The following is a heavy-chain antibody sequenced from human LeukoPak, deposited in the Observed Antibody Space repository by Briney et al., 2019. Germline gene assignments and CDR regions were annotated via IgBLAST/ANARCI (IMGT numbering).Heavy chain of an antibody. V-gene: IGHV3-48*03. CDR3: ARDTVNGPFVISLDL. Sequence: PGGSLRLSCAASGFTFSTYAMHWVRQAPGKGPEWVAHINSADNVEYYTDSVRGRFTMSRDNAKDLLYLQMNSLRDEDTAVYYCARDTVNGPFVISLDLWGQGVLVTVSS. J-gene: IGHJ5*02. CDR2: INSADNVE. D-gene: IGHD2-8*01. CDR1: GFTFSTYA.